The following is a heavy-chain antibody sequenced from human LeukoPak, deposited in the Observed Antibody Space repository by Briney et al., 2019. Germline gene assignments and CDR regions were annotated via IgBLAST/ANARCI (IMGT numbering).Heavy chain of an antibody. D-gene: IGHD6-13*01. Sequence: GESLQISCKGSGYSFTSYWIGWVRPMPGKGLEWMGIIYPGDSDTRYSPSFQGQVTISADKSISTAYLQRSSLKASDTAMYYCARRELAAAADYWGQGTLVTVSS. V-gene: IGHV5-51*01. CDR1: GYSFTSYW. CDR3: ARRELAAAADY. J-gene: IGHJ4*02. CDR2: IYPGDSDT.